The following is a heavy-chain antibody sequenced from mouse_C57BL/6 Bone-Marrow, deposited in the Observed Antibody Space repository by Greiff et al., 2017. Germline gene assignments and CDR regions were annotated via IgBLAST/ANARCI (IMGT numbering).Heavy chain of an antibody. CDR3: ASLLWLRREDY. Sequence: VQLQESGAELAKPGASVKLSCKASGYTFTSYWMHWVKQRPGQGLEWIGYINPSSGYTKYNHKFKDKATLTADKSSSTAYMQLSSLTYEDSAVYYCASLLWLRREDYWGQGTTLTVSS. D-gene: IGHD2-2*01. V-gene: IGHV1-7*01. J-gene: IGHJ2*01. CDR2: INPSSGYT. CDR1: GYTFTSYW.